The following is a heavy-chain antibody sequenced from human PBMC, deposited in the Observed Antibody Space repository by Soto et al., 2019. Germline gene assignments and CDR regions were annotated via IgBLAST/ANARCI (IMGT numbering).Heavy chain of an antibody. Sequence: ASVKVSCKASGGTFSSYAISWVRQAPGQGLEWMGGIIPIFGTANYAQKFQGRVTITADESTSTAYMELSSLRSEDTAVYYRARDRSITMIVVVKDYYGMDVWGQGTTVTVSS. V-gene: IGHV1-69*13. J-gene: IGHJ6*02. CDR3: ARDRSITMIVVVKDYYGMDV. D-gene: IGHD3-22*01. CDR1: GGTFSSYA. CDR2: IIPIFGTA.